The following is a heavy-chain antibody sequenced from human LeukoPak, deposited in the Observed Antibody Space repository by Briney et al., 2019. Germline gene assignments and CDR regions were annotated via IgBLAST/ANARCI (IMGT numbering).Heavy chain of an antibody. CDR2: ISGSGGAT. Sequence: PGGSLRLSCAASGFTFNTYGMSWVRQAPGKGLEWVSGISGSGGATYYADSVKGRFTISRGNAKNSLYLEMNSLRAEDTAVYYCARDRIAVAATETSFDYWGQGTLVTVSS. CDR3: ARDRIAVAATETSFDY. D-gene: IGHD6-19*01. CDR1: GFTFNTYG. V-gene: IGHV3-23*01. J-gene: IGHJ4*02.